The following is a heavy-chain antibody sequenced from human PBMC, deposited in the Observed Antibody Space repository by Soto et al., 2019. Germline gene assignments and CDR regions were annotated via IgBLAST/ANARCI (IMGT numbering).Heavy chain of an antibody. CDR3: AKDHIVAAAPDY. CDR1: GLTFETYG. CDR2: ISYDGSNK. V-gene: IGHV3-30*18. Sequence: QVQLVESGGGVVQPGRSLRLSCAASGLTFETYGMHWVRQAPGKGLEWMAVISYDGSNKYYADSVKGRFTISRDNSKNTLYMQMNSLRAEDTAIYYCAKDHIVAAAPDYWGQGTLVTVSS. J-gene: IGHJ4*02. D-gene: IGHD2-2*01.